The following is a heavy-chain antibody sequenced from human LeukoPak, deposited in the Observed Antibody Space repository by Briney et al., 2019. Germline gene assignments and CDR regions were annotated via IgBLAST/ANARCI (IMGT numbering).Heavy chain of an antibody. CDR1: GGSFSGYY. D-gene: IGHD3-10*01. CDR2: INHSGST. Sequence: SETLSLTCAVYGGSFSGYYWSWIRQPPGKGLEWIGEINHSGSTNYNPSLTSRVTISVDTSKNQFSLKLSSVTAADTAVYYCARAGLTMVRGVHLWGQGTLVTVSS. J-gene: IGHJ5*02. CDR3: ARAGLTMVRGVHL. V-gene: IGHV4-34*01.